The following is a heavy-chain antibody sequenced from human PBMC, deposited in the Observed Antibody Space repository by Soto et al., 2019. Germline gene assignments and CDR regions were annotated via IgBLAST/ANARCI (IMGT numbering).Heavy chain of an antibody. D-gene: IGHD6-13*01. CDR2: IYSGGST. CDR3: ARLNSTQRYYYYGMDV. V-gene: IGHV3-53*04. CDR1: GFTISSNY. Sequence: GGSLRLSCAASGFTISSNYMSWVRQAPGKGLEWVSVIYSGGSTYYADSVKGRFTISRHNSKNTLYLQMNSLRAEDTAVYYCARLNSTQRYYYYGMDVWGQGTTVTVSS. J-gene: IGHJ6*02.